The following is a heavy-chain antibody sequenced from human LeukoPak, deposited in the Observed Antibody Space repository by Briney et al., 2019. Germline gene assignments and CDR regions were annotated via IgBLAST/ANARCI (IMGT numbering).Heavy chain of an antibody. J-gene: IGHJ6*02. V-gene: IGHV3-30-3*01. CDR3: ARGVFRSWWVPAAMQDCYYGMDV. CDR2: ISYDGSNK. CDR1: GFTFSSYA. Sequence: GGSLRLSCAASGFTFSSYAMHWVRQAPGKGLEWVAVISYDGSNKYYADSVKGRFTISRDNSKNTLYLQMNSLRAEDTAVYYCARGVFRSWWVPAAMQDCYYGMDVWGQGTTVTVSS. D-gene: IGHD2-2*01.